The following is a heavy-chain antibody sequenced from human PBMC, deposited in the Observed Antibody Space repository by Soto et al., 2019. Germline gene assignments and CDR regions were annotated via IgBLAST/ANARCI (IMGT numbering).Heavy chain of an antibody. CDR2: IYTSGST. V-gene: IGHV4-4*07. Sequence: PSETLSLTCTVSGGSISSYYWSWIRQPAGKGLEWIGRIYTSGSTNYNPSLKSRVTMSVDTSKNQFSLKLSSVTAADTAVYYCARDRRYSSGWGPYYYYGMDVWGQGTTVTVS. CDR1: GGSISSYY. CDR3: ARDRRYSSGWGPYYYYGMDV. D-gene: IGHD6-19*01. J-gene: IGHJ6*02.